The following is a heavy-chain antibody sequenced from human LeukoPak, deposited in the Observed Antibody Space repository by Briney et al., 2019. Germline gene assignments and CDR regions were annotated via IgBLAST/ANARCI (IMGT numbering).Heavy chain of an antibody. D-gene: IGHD3-10*01. V-gene: IGHV3-7*01. CDR3: ARADYGSGLVYYYYMDV. Sequence: GGSLRLTCAASGFTFSSYWMSWVRQAPGKGLEWVANIKQDGSEKYYVDSVKGRFTISRDNAKNSLYLQMNSLRAEDTAVYYCARADYGSGLVYYYYMDVWGKGTTVTVSS. CDR1: GFTFSSYW. J-gene: IGHJ6*03. CDR2: IKQDGSEK.